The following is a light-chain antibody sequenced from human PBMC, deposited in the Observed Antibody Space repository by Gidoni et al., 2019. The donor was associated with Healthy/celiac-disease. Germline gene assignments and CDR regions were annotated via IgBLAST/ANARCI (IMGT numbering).Light chain of an antibody. V-gene: IGKV3-20*01. Sequence: ELVLTQSPGTLSLSPGERATLSCRASQSVSSSYLAWYQQKPGQAPRRLIYGASSRATGIPDRFSGSGSGTDFTLTISRLEPEDFAVYYCQREKTFXQXTKVEIK. CDR1: QSVSSSY. CDR2: GAS. J-gene: IGKJ1*01. CDR3: QREKT.